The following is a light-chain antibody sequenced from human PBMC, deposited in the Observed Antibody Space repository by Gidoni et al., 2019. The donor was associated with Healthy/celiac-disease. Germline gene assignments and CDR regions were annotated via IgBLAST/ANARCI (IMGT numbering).Light chain of an antibody. J-gene: IGKJ1*01. Sequence: ELVLTQSPGTLSLSPGERATLSCRASQSVSSSYLAWYQQKPGQAPRLLIYGASSRATGIPDRFSGSGSGTDFTLTISRLEPEDFAVYYCQQYGSSWWTFGQXTKVEIK. CDR2: GAS. CDR1: QSVSSSY. CDR3: QQYGSSWWT. V-gene: IGKV3-20*01.